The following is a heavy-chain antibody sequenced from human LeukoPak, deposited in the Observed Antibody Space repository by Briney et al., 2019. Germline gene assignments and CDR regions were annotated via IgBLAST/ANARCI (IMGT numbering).Heavy chain of an antibody. CDR2: IYTSGST. V-gene: IGHV4-4*07. J-gene: IGHJ5*02. Sequence: SETLPLTCTVSGGSISSYYWSWIRQPPGKGLEWIGRIYTSGSTNYNPSLKSRVTMSVDTSKNQFSLKLSSVTAADTAVYYCAREGPYYYDSSGYYGWFDPWGQGTLVTVSS. CDR1: GGSISSYY. D-gene: IGHD3-22*01. CDR3: AREGPYYYDSSGYYGWFDP.